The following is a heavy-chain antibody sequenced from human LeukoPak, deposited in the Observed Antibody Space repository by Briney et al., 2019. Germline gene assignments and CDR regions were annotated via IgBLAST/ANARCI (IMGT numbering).Heavy chain of an antibody. V-gene: IGHV3-23*01. D-gene: IGHD5-12*01. J-gene: IGHJ3*02. CDR1: GFTFSTYA. Sequence: GGSLRLSCAASGFTFSTYAMSWVRQAPGKGLEWVSAISGSGGYYADSVRGQFTISRDNSKNTLYLQMNSLRAEDTAVYYCAKHLGYGAFDIWGQGTMVTVSS. CDR3: AKHLGYGAFDI. CDR2: ISGSGG.